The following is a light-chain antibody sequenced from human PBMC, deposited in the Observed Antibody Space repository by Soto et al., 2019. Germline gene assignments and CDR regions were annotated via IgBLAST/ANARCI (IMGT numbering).Light chain of an antibody. V-gene: IGLV2-14*01. Sequence: ALTQPASVSGSPGQSITISCTGTSSDVGGYNYVSWYQQHPGKAPKLMIYEVTNRPSGVSNRFSGSKSGNTASLTISGLQAEDEADYYCSSYASRSTLVFGTGTKVTVL. CDR1: SSDVGGYNY. CDR2: EVT. CDR3: SSYASRSTLV. J-gene: IGLJ1*01.